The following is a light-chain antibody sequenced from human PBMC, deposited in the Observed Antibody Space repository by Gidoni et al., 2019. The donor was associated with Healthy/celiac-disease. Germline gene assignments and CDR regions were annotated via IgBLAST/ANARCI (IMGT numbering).Light chain of an antibody. V-gene: IGKV1-27*01. CDR3: QKYNSAPLFT. J-gene: IGKJ3*01. CDR2: AAS. Sequence: DIQMTQSPSSLSASVRDRVTITRRASQGISNYLAWYQQKPGKVPKLLIYAASTLQSGVPSRFSGSGSGTDFTLTISSLQPEDVATYYCQKYNSAPLFTFGPGTKVDIK. CDR1: QGISNY.